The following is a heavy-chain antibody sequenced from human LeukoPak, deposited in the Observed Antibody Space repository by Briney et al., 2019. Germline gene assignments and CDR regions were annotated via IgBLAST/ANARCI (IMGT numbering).Heavy chain of an antibody. D-gene: IGHD6-13*01. Sequence: GGSLRRSCAASGFTISSYAWSWLRQAPGKGLEWVSAISGSGGSTYYADSVKGRFTISRDNSKNTLYLQMNSLRAEDTAVYYCARQLRNWFDPWGQGTLVTVSS. J-gene: IGHJ5*02. CDR1: GFTISSYA. V-gene: IGHV3-23*01. CDR3: ARQLRNWFDP. CDR2: ISGSGGST.